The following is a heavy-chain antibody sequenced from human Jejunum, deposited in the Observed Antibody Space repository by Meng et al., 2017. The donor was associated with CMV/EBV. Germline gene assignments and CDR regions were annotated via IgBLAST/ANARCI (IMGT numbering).Heavy chain of an antibody. D-gene: IGHD6-6*01. Sequence: SCAASGFTVSRHFLSWVRQAPGKGLEWVSVIYSDDNTYYADSVKGRFTISRDNSKNTLYLQMNSLRAEDTAVYYCARWYNSSSGFDYWGQGTLVTVSS. CDR3: ARWYNSSSGFDY. J-gene: IGHJ4*02. CDR2: IYSDDNT. CDR1: GFTVSRHF. V-gene: IGHV3-53*01.